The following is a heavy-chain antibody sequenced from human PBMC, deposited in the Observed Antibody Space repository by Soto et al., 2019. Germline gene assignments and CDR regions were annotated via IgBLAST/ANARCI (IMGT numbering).Heavy chain of an antibody. CDR2: INAGNGNT. J-gene: IGHJ5*02. V-gene: IGHV1-3*01. D-gene: IGHD1-7*01. CDR1: GYTFTSYA. Sequence: ASVKVSCKASGYTFTSYAMHWVRQAPGQRLEWMGWINAGNGNTKYSQKFQGRVTITRDTSASTAYMELSSLRSEDTAVYYFASSRRYNWNYRANWFDPWGQGTLVTVSS. CDR3: ASSRRYNWNYRANWFDP.